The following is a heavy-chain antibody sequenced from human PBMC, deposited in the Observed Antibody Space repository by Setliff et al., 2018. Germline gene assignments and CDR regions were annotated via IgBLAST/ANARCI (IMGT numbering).Heavy chain of an antibody. CDR1: GASLRSGSNY. J-gene: IGHJ6*01. Sequence: SETLSLTCTVSGASLRSGSNYWGWFRQPAGKGLEWIGRIYTDGTTNYNPSLKSRVSISADTSMNHFSLRMTSASAADPAVYYCAKERVVISFVTNTHHHYGMDVWGEGATVTVSS. V-gene: IGHV4-61*02. D-gene: IGHD2-8*01. CDR3: AKERVVISFVTNTHHHYGMDV. CDR2: IYTDGTT.